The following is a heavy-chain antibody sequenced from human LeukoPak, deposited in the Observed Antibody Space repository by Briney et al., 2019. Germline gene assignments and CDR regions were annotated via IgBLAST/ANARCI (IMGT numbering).Heavy chain of an antibody. Sequence: SVKVSCKASGGTFSSYAISWVRQAPGQGLEWMGRIIPILGIANYAQKFQGRVTITADKSTSTAYMELSSLRSEDTAVYYCARYVDTAMWENWFDPWGQGTLVIVSS. CDR3: ARYVDTAMWENWFDP. J-gene: IGHJ5*02. V-gene: IGHV1-69*04. D-gene: IGHD5-18*01. CDR1: GGTFSSYA. CDR2: IIPILGIA.